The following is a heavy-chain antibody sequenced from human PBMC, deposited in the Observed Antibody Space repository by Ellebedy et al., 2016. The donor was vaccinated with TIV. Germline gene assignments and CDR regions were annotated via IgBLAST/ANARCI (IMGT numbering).Heavy chain of an antibody. CDR2: ISGSGGST. Sequence: GESLKISXAASGFTFSSYAMSWVRQAPGKGLEWVSAISGSGGSTYYADSVKGRFTISRDNSKNTLYLQMNSLRAEDTAVYYCARETMVRGVIIPYYFDYWGQGTLVTVSS. CDR3: ARETMVRGVIIPYYFDY. D-gene: IGHD3-10*01. J-gene: IGHJ4*02. V-gene: IGHV3-23*01. CDR1: GFTFSSYA.